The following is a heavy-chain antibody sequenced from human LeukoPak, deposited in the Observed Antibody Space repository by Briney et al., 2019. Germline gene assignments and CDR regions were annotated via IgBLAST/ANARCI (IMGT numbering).Heavy chain of an antibody. J-gene: IGHJ5*02. CDR1: GITFSNYW. CDR2: IIMDGTTT. Sequence: GGSVRLSCAASGITFSNYWMHWVRQAPGKGLVWVSHIIMDGTTTNYADSVKGRFTISRDNAKNTLSLQMNSLRVDDTAVYYCARGGSGQSYGFYFDPWGQGTLVSVSS. CDR3: ARGGSGQSYGFYFDP. V-gene: IGHV3-74*01. D-gene: IGHD3-10*01.